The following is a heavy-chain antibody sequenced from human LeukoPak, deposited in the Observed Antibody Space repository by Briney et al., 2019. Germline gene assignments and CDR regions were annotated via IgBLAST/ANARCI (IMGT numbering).Heavy chain of an antibody. V-gene: IGHV4-59*01. J-gene: IGHJ6*03. Sequence: SETLSLTCTVSGGSISSYYWSWIRQPPGKGLEWIGYIYYSGSTNYNPSLKSRVTISVDTSKNQFSLKLSSVTAADTAVYYCARVFDSGSQAYFYYMDVWGKGTTVTIFS. CDR3: ARVFDSGSQAYFYYMDV. CDR1: GGSISSYY. D-gene: IGHD3-10*01. CDR2: IYYSGST.